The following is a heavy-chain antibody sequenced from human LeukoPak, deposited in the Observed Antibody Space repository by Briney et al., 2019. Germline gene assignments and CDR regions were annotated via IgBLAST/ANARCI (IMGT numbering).Heavy chain of an antibody. CDR3: ATDGAGFDT. J-gene: IGHJ5*02. CDR2: ISGSGDNT. CDR1: GFSFSSYA. V-gene: IGHV3-23*01. Sequence: GGSLRLSCAASGFSFSSYAMGWVRQAPGKGLEWVSSISGSGDNTYYAESVKGRFTISRDNSKNTLFLQMNSLRAEDTAVYYCATDGAGFDTWGQGVLVTVSS.